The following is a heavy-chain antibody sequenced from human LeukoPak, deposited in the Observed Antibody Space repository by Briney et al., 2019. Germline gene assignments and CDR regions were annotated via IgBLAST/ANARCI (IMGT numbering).Heavy chain of an antibody. CDR2: IYYSGST. CDR1: GYSISSGYY. J-gene: IGHJ5*02. V-gene: IGHV4-38-2*01. CDR3: ARVGCSSTSCSWFDP. Sequence: PSETLSLTCAVSGYSISSGYYWGWIRQPPGRGLEWIGYIYYSGSTNYNPSLKSRVTISVDTSKNQFSLKLSSVTAADTAVYYCARVGCSSTSCSWFDPWGQGTLVTVSS. D-gene: IGHD2-2*01.